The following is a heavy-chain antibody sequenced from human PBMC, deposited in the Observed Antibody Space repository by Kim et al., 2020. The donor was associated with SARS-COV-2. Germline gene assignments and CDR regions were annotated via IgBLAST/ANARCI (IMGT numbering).Heavy chain of an antibody. V-gene: IGHV3-21*01. J-gene: IGHJ6*01. CDR3: ARGGYCTWTSCYFYYY. D-gene: IGHD2-2*01. CDR2: IGGSTNYI. Sequence: GGSLRLSCAASGFGFGTHSMNWVRQAPGKGLEWVSSIGGSTNYIYYADSVKGRFTISRDNAKNSLYLQMNSLRAEDTAVYYCARGGYCTWTSCYFYYY. CDR1: GFGFGTHS.